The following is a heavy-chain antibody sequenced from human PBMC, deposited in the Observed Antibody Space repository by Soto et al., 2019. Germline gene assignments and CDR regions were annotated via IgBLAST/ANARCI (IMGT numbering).Heavy chain of an antibody. Sequence: QVQLVQSGAEVKKPGSSVKVSCKASGGTFSSYAISWVRQAPGQGLEWMGGIIPIFGTANYAQKFQGRVTITADESTSTAYMELSSLRSEDTAVYYCASSPRGYSGYSSIYYFDYWGQGTLVTVSS. CDR3: ASSPRGYSGYSSIYYFDY. D-gene: IGHD3-22*01. CDR2: IIPIFGTA. CDR1: GGTFSSYA. J-gene: IGHJ4*02. V-gene: IGHV1-69*01.